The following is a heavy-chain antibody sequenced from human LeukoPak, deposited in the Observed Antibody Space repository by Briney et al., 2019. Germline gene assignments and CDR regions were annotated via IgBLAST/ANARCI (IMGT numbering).Heavy chain of an antibody. CDR1: GFTFYDYG. Sequence: PGGSLRLSCAASGFTFYDYGMHWVRQVPGKGPEWVSGISWNSGSIGYVDSVKGRFTISRDNSKNTLYLQMNSLRAEGTAVYYCAKDLSDPVMVIESWGQGTLVTVSS. CDR2: ISWNSGSI. CDR3: AKDLSDPVMVIES. V-gene: IGHV3-9*01. J-gene: IGHJ4*02. D-gene: IGHD5-18*01.